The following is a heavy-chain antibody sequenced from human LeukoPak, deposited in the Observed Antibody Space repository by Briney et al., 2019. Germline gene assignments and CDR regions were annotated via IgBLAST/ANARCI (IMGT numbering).Heavy chain of an antibody. CDR2: IFSSGST. CDR1: GGSISGYY. D-gene: IGHD3-16*01. Sequence: SETLSLTCTVSGGSISGYYWSWIRQPAGQGPECIGRIFSSGSTNYNPSLKGRVTMSVDTSKNQFSLRLSSVTAADTAVYYCARDLGLSLDYWGQGILVTVSS. J-gene: IGHJ4*02. CDR3: ARDLGLSLDY. V-gene: IGHV4-4*07.